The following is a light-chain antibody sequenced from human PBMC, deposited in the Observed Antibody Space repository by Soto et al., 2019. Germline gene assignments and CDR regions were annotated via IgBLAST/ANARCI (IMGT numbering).Light chain of an antibody. J-gene: IGKJ5*01. V-gene: IGKV1-39*01. CDR3: QQSFRTPIT. Sequence: DIQMTQSPSSLSASVGDRVTITCWTSQTISTYLNWYQQKPGKAPELLIYAASNLQSGVPSRFSGTGSGTDFTLTISSLQPEDSATYYCQQSFRTPITFGQGTRLE. CDR2: AAS. CDR1: QTISTY.